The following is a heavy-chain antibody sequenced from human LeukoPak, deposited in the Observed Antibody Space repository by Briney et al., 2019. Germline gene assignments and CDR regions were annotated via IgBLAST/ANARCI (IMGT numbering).Heavy chain of an antibody. CDR1: GYSFTSYW. Sequence: GESLKILCWGSGYSFTSYWIGWVRQMPGEGVEWRGIIYPGDSGTRYSPSFQGQVTISADKSISTAYLQWSSLKTSDTAMYYYARHQYYDSSGYSYYYGMDVWGQGTTVTVSS. CDR2: IYPGDSGT. J-gene: IGHJ6*02. D-gene: IGHD3-22*01. CDR3: ARHQYYDSSGYSYYYGMDV. V-gene: IGHV5-51*01.